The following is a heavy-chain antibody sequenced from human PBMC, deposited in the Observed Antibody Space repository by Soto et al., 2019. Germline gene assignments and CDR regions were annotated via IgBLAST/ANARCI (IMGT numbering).Heavy chain of an antibody. CDR1: GGSISSGGYY. V-gene: IGHV4-31*03. Sequence: SETLSLTCTVSGGSISSGGYYWSWIRQHPGKGLEWIGYIYYSGSTYYNPSLKSRVTISVDTSKDQFSLKLSSVTAADTAVYYRARGGPEYDFWSGYYQSRGYFFDYWGQGTLVTVS. D-gene: IGHD3-3*01. CDR2: IYYSGST. CDR3: ARGGPEYDFWSGYYQSRGYFFDY. J-gene: IGHJ4*02.